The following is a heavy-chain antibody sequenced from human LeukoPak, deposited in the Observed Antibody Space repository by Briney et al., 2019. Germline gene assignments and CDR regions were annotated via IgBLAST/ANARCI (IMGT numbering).Heavy chain of an antibody. CDR1: GFTFNNAW. Sequence: GGSLRLSCAASGFTFNNAWMSWVRQAPGKELEWVGRIKSKTDGETTDYAAPVKGRFTISRDDSKNTLYLQMNSLKTEDTAVCYCTTAGYCSSTSCYAGLDYWGQGTLVTASS. CDR2: IKSKTDGETT. CDR3: TTAGYCSSTSCYAGLDY. D-gene: IGHD2-2*01. J-gene: IGHJ4*02. V-gene: IGHV3-15*01.